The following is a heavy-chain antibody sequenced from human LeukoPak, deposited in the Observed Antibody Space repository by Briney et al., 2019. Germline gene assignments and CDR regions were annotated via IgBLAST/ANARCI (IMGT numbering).Heavy chain of an antibody. V-gene: IGHV4-59*01. D-gene: IGHD1-26*01. CDR1: GGSISSYY. J-gene: IGHJ3*02. Sequence: SETLSLTCTVSGGSISSYYWSWIRQPPGKGLEWIGYIYYSGSTNYNPSLKSRVTISVDTSKNQFSLKLSSVTAADTAVYYCARRETEAAGAFDIWGQGTMVTVSS. CDR3: ARRETEAAGAFDI. CDR2: IYYSGST.